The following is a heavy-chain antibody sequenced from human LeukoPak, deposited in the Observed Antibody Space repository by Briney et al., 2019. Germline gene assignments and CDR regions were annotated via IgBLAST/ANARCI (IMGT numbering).Heavy chain of an antibody. CDR1: GGSISSSSYY. CDR2: IFHSGSA. J-gene: IGHJ5*02. D-gene: IGHD6-19*01. Sequence: SETLSLTCTVSGGSISSSSYYWGWIRQPPGKGLEWIGSIFHSGSAYYNPSLKSRVTISVDTSKNQLSLKLSSVTAADAAVYYCARVLGAPAVAFDPWGQGTLVTVSS. CDR3: ARVLGAPAVAFDP. V-gene: IGHV4-39*01.